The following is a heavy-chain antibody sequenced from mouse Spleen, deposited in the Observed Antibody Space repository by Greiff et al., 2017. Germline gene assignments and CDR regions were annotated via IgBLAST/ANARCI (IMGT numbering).Heavy chain of an antibody. D-gene: IGHD2-10*01. V-gene: IGHV1-19*01. Sequence: VQLQQSGPVLVKPGASVKMSCKASGYTFTAYYMNWVKQSHGKSLEWIGVINPYNGGTSYNQKFKGKATLTVDKSSSTAYMELSSLTSEDSAVYYCARASYGYDGMDYWGQGTSVTVSS. CDR3: ARASYGYDGMDY. J-gene: IGHJ4*01. CDR1: GYTFTAYY. CDR2: INPYNGGT.